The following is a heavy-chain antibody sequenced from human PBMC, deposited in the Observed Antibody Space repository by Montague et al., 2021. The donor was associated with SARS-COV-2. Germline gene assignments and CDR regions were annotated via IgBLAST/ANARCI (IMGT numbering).Heavy chain of an antibody. Sequence: SETLSLTCTVSGGSTASHYWNWIRQSPRKRPEGIGDGYYNADTKYNPSLQSRGTTSINTSEYQFSLGLNSVTAADTAVYFCARGWAFDPWGQGRLVTASS. CDR1: GGSTASHY. V-gene: IGHV4-59*11. J-gene: IGHJ3*01. CDR2: GYYNADT. D-gene: IGHD6-13*01. CDR3: ARGWAFDP.